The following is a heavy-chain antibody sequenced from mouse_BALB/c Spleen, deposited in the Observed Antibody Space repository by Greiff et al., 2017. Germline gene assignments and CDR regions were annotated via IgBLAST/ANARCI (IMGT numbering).Heavy chain of an antibody. CDR3: ARAGNWFAY. Sequence: VQLKESGPGLVKPSQSLSLTCSVTGYSITSGYYWNWIRQFPGNKLEWMGYISYDGSNNYNPSLKNRISITRDTSKNQFFLKLNSVTTEDTATYYCARAGNWFAYWGQGTLVTVSA. V-gene: IGHV3-6*02. J-gene: IGHJ3*01. D-gene: IGHD4-1*01. CDR2: ISYDGSN. CDR1: GYSITSGYY.